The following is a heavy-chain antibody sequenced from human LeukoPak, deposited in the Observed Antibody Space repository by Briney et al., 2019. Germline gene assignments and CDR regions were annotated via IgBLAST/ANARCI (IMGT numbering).Heavy chain of an antibody. J-gene: IGHJ5*02. CDR2: TRNKANSYTT. CDR1: GFTFSSYW. D-gene: IGHD6-13*01. CDR3: AHEGGAGYSSSWYSVWFDP. V-gene: IGHV3-72*01. Sequence: GGSLRLSCAASGFTFSSYWMSWVRQAPGKGLEWVGRTRNKANSYTTEYAASVKGRFTISRDDSQNSLYLQMNSLKTEDTAVYYCAHEGGAGYSSSWYSVWFDPWGQGTLVTVSS.